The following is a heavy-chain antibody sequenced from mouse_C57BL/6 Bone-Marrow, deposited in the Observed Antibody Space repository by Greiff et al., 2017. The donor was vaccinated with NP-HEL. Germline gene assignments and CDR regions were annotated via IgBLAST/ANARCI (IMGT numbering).Heavy chain of an antibody. J-gene: IGHJ3*01. D-gene: IGHD1-1*01. V-gene: IGHV5-6*02. CDR2: ISSGGSYT. CDR3: ARHDIYYYGSSWFAY. CDR1: GFTFSSYG. Sequence: DVMLVESGGDLVKPGGSLKLSCAASGFTFSSYGMSWVRQTPDKRLEWVATISSGGSYTYYPDSVKGRFTISRDNAKNTLYLQMSSLKSEDTAMYYCARHDIYYYGSSWFAYWGQGTRVTVSA.